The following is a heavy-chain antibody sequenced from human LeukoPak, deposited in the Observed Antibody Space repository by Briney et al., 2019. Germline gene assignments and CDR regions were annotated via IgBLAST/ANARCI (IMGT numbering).Heavy chain of an antibody. V-gene: IGHV3-9*01. CDR1: GFTFDDYA. J-gene: IGHJ4*02. Sequence: GGSLRLSCAASGFTFDDYAMHWVRQAPGQGLEWVSGLSWNSGSIAYADFVKGRFTISRDNAKNSLYLQMNSLRTEDTALYYCARGYSSSVNYFAYWGQGTLVTVSS. CDR2: LSWNSGSI. D-gene: IGHD6-13*01. CDR3: ARGYSSSVNYFAY.